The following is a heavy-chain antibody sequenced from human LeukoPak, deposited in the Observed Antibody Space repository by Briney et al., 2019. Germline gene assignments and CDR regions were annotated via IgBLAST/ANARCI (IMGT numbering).Heavy chain of an antibody. CDR2: IIPIFGTA. J-gene: IGHJ5*02. Sequence: SVKVSWKASGGTFSSYAISWVRQAPEQGLEWMGGIIPIFGTANYAQKFQGRVTITADESTSTAYMELSSLRSEDTAVYYCARAGQLLRGNWFDPWGQGTLVTVSS. CDR3: ARAGQLLRGNWFDP. CDR1: GGTFSSYA. D-gene: IGHD2-2*01. V-gene: IGHV1-69*13.